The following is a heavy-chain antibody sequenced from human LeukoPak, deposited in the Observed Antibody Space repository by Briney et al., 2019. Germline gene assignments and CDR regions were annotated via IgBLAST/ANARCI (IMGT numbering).Heavy chain of an antibody. Sequence: GGSLRLSCAASGNYWMHWVRQAPGKGLVWVSHINSDGSWTSYADSVKGRFTISKDNAKNTVYLQMNSLRAEDTAVYYCARDCSTTPMVGYNWFDPWGQGTPVTVSS. CDR2: INSDGSWT. CDR1: GNYW. V-gene: IGHV3-74*01. J-gene: IGHJ5*02. D-gene: IGHD2/OR15-2a*01. CDR3: ARDCSTTPMVGYNWFDP.